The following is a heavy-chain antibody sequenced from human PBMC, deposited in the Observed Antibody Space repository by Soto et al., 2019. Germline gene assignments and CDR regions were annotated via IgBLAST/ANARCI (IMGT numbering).Heavy chain of an antibody. CDR2: MTGDGRTT. Sequence: RGSLRLSCAASGFTFGDYWMHWVRHPPGKGPEWVSRMTGDGRTTQYADSVKGRFTASRDNAKSTLYLQMNSLRAEDTAVYYCATAEVDYWGPGTLVTVSS. J-gene: IGHJ4*02. CDR1: GFTFGDYW. CDR3: ATAEVDY. V-gene: IGHV3-74*03.